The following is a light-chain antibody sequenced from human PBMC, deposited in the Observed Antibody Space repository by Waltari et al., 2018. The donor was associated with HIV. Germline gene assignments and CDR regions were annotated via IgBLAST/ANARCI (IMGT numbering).Light chain of an antibody. CDR3: QQYYTYPWT. CDR1: ESVSSW. Sequence: DIQMTQSPSTLSASVRDSVTITCRASESVSSWLAWYQQKPGKAPKLLINKASSLGSGVPSSFSGSGSGTEFTLTISSLQPDDFATYYCQQYYTYPWTFGQGTKVEIK. J-gene: IGKJ1*01. CDR2: KAS. V-gene: IGKV1-5*03.